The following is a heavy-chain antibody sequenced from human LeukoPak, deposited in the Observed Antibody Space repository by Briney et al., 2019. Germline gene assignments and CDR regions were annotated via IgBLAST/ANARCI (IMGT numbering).Heavy chain of an antibody. D-gene: IGHD1-26*01. V-gene: IGHV4-39*07. CDR1: GGSISSSSYY. CDR2: IYYSGST. CDR3: ARARWELPDLVYFDY. Sequence: PSETLSLTCTVSGGSISSSSYYWGWIRQPPGKGLEWIGSIYYSGSTYYNPSLKSRVTISVDKSKNQFSLKLSSVTAADTAVYYCARARWELPDLVYFDYWGQGTLVTVSS. J-gene: IGHJ4*02.